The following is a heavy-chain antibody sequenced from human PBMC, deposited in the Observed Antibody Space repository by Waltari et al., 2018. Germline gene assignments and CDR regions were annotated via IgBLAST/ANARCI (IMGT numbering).Heavy chain of an antibody. V-gene: IGHV4-34*01. CDR2: IYYSGST. CDR1: GGSFSGYY. CDR3: ARRRSSGRDAFDI. J-gene: IGHJ3*02. D-gene: IGHD6-19*01. Sequence: QVQLQQWGAGLLKPSETLSLTCAVYGGSFSGYYWSWIRQPPGKGLEWIGSIYYSGSTYYNPSLKSRVTISVDTSKNQFSLKLSSVTAADTAVYYCARRRSSGRDAFDIWGQGTMVTVSS.